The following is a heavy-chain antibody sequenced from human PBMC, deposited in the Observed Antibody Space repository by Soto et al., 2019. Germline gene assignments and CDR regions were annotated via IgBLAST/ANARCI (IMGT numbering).Heavy chain of an antibody. CDR2: INPSGGST. CDR1: GYTFTSYH. D-gene: IGHD3-10*01. J-gene: IGHJ4*02. Sequence: QVHLVQSGAEVKKPGASVKVSCKTSGYTFTSYHIHWVRQAPGQGLEWMGIINPSGGSTSYAQKSTGRVTMSRDRSTSTVYMELSSLRSEDTAIYYCWITMVRGDMITDYWGQGTLVTVSS. CDR3: WITMVRGDMITDY. V-gene: IGHV1-46*01.